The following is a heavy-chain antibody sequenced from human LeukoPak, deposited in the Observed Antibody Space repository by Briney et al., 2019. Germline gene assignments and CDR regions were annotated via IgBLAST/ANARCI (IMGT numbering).Heavy chain of an antibody. CDR2: ISGSGGST. Sequence: GGSLRLSCAASGFTLSIYAMSWVRQAPGKGLEWVSSISGSGGSTYYADSVKGRFTISRDNSKNTLYLQMNSLRAEDTAVYYCAKDQHTAMVRDGDYWGRGTLVTVSS. V-gene: IGHV3-23*01. D-gene: IGHD5-18*01. CDR1: GFTLSIYA. CDR3: AKDQHTAMVRDGDY. J-gene: IGHJ4*02.